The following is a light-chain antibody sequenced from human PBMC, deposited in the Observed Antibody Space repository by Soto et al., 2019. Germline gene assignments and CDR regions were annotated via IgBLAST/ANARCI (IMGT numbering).Light chain of an antibody. CDR2: EAS. Sequence: DIQFTQSPSLLSSSILERVTITCRASHDISTFLAWYQQKPGKAPKLLIYEASTLQSGVPSRFSGSGSGTEFTLTISGLLPEDFAAYHCQQLYTLPFTFGQGTRLEIK. CDR1: HDISTF. CDR3: QQLYTLPFT. J-gene: IGKJ5*01. V-gene: IGKV1-9*01.